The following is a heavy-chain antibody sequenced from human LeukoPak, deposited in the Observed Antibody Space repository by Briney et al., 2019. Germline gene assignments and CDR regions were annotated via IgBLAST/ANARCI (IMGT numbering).Heavy chain of an antibody. Sequence: GESLKISCKGSGYSFNTYWIAWVRHMPGKGLEWMGIIYPGDSDTRYGPSFQGQVTISADKSIITAYLQWSSLKPSDTAIYYCARRSIAATSADPYFDYWGQGTLVTVSS. V-gene: IGHV5-51*01. CDR3: ARRSIAATSADPYFDY. D-gene: IGHD6-6*01. J-gene: IGHJ4*02. CDR1: GYSFNTYW. CDR2: IYPGDSDT.